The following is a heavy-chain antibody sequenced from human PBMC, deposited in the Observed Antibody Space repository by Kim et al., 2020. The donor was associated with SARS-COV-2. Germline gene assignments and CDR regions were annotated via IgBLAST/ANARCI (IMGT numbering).Heavy chain of an antibody. CDR3: ANPRQPDY. D-gene: IGHD6-13*01. V-gene: IGHV3-23*01. CDR2: GDIT. J-gene: IGHJ4*02. Sequence: GDITTYADSVKGRFTISRDNSKNTLYLQMSSLRAEDTAIYYCANPRQPDYWGQGTLVTVSS.